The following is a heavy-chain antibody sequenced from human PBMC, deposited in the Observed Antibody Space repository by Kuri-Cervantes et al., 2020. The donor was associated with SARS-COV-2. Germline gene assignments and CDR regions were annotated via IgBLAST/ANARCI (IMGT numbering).Heavy chain of an antibody. D-gene: IGHD1-14*01. CDR2: IRYDGSNK. Sequence: GGSLRLSCEVSGFLFSASAIHWVRQAPGKGLEWVAFIRYDGSNKYYADSVKGRFTISRDNSKNTLYLQMNSLRAEDTAVYYCATKPPGVNDAFDIWGQGTMVTVSS. CDR3: ATKPPGVNDAFDI. V-gene: IGHV3-30*02. CDR1: GFLFSASA. J-gene: IGHJ3*02.